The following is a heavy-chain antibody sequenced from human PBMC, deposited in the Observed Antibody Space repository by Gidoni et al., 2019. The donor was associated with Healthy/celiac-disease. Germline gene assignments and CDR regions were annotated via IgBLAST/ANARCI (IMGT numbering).Heavy chain of an antibody. D-gene: IGHD2-21*01. CDR1: GFTFSSYA. CDR2: ISGSGGST. CDR3: AKVPTYCGGDCDYWFDP. J-gene: IGHJ5*02. Sequence: EVQLLESGGGLVQPGGSLRLSCAASGFTFSSYAMSWVRQAPGKGLEWVSAISGSGGSTYYADSVKGRFTISRDNSKNTLYLQMNSLRAEETAVYYCAKVPTYCGGDCDYWFDPWGQGTLVTVSS. V-gene: IGHV3-23*01.